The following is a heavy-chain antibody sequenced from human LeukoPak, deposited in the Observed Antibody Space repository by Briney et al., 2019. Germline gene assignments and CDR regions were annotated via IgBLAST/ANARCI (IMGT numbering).Heavy chain of an antibody. J-gene: IGHJ4*02. CDR3: AGAHYYDSSGYSFDY. Sequence: GGSLRLSCAASGFTFSDYYMSWIRQAPGKGLEWVSYISSSGSTIYYADSVKGRFTISRDNAKNSLYPQMNSLRAEDTAVYYCAGAHYYDSSGYSFDYWGQGTLVTVSS. CDR1: GFTFSDYY. CDR2: ISSSGSTI. V-gene: IGHV3-11*01. D-gene: IGHD3-22*01.